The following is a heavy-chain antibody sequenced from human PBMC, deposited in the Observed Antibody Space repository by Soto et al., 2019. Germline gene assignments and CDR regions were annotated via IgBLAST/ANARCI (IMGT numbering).Heavy chain of an antibody. Sequence: EVQLVESGGGVVRPGGSLRLSCAASGLTFDDYGMSWGLQAPWKGLELVSGITWNVGSTGNADPGKGRFTISRDNAEYSLYLQMNGLGAEDTALYHCARGGRPGYCRGGSCYPQADAFDIWGQGTMVTVSS. CDR2: ITWNVGST. D-gene: IGHD2-15*01. J-gene: IGHJ3*02. CDR1: GLTFDDYG. CDR3: ARGGRPGYCRGGSCYPQADAFDI. V-gene: IGHV3-20*01.